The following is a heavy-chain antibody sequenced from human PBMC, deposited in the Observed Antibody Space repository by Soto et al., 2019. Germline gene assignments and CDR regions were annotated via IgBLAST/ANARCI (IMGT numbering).Heavy chain of an antibody. Sequence: GGSLRLSCAASGFTFSDFAMNWVRQAPGKGLEWASSISSSSGHMYYADSLKGRLSISRDNAKNSLHLQMNSLRAEDTAVYYCARVRASRRDYYYGMDVWGQGTTVTVSS. CDR3: ARVRASRRDYYYGMDV. CDR1: GFTFSDFA. J-gene: IGHJ6*02. V-gene: IGHV3-21*06. D-gene: IGHD6-6*01. CDR2: ISSSSGHM.